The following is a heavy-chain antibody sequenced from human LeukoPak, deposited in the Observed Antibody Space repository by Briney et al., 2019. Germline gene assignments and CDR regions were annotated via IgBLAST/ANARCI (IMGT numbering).Heavy chain of an antibody. J-gene: IGHJ6*03. CDR3: ARDLSYGYDYYYYIDG. Sequence: QAGPSLTLSCAASGLTFSMCAINSVRHAPGNGREWVSYISVSSTNIPYADCVKCRSTISRDNAKNSLFLQMNSPRAEDTAVYYCARDLSYGYDYYYYIDGWGKGTTVTVSS. V-gene: IGHV3-48*01. D-gene: IGHD5-18*01. CDR2: ISVSSTNI. CDR1: GLTFSMCA.